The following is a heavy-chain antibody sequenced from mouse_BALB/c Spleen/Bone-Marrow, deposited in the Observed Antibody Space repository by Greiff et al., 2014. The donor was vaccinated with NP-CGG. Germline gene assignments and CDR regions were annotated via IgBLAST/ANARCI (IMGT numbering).Heavy chain of an antibody. CDR2: IYPGDGDT. CDR1: GYAFTGYW. V-gene: IGHV1-87*01. J-gene: IGHJ3*01. Sequence: VQGVESGAELARPGASVKLSCKASGYAFTGYWMQWVKQRPGQGLEWIGAIYPGDGDTRYTQKFKGKATLTADKSSSTVYMQLSSLASEDSAVYYCARGDYDYDDWFAYWGQGTLVTVSA. CDR3: ARGDYDYDDWFAY. D-gene: IGHD2-4*01.